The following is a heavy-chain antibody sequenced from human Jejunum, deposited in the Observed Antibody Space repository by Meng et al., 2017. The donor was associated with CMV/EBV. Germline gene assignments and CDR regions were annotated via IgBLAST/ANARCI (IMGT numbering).Heavy chain of an antibody. D-gene: IGHD2-21*02. CDR1: GGSFSDYY. Sequence: SLTCAVSGGSFSDYYWTWIRQTPGKGLEWIGEINYSGSTNYNPSLKSRVTFSVDTSKTHFSLKLRSVTAADTAAYYCVYCGGGCYVEYWGQGTLVTVSS. J-gene: IGHJ4*02. V-gene: IGHV4-34*01. CDR3: VYCGGGCYVEY. CDR2: INYSGST.